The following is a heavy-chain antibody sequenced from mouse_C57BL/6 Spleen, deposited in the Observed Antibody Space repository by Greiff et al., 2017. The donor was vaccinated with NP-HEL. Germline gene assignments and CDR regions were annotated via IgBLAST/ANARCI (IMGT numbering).Heavy chain of an antibody. CDR1: GYTFTSYW. CDR2: IYPGSGST. Sequence: QVQLQQPGAELVKPGASVKMSCKASGYTFTSYWITWVKQRPGQGLEWIGDIYPGSGSTNYNEKFKSKATLTVDTSSSTAYMQLSSLTSEDSAVYYCARGGTTVAYAMDYWGQGTSVTVSS. CDR3: ARGGTTVAYAMDY. J-gene: IGHJ4*01. V-gene: IGHV1-55*01. D-gene: IGHD1-1*01.